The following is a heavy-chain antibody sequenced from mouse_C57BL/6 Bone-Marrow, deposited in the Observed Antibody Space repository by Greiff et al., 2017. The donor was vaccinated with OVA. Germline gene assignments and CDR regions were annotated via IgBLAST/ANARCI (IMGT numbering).Heavy chain of an antibody. V-gene: IGHV1-76*01. CDR3: ARSGLWSYWYFDV. D-gene: IGHD1-1*02. CDR1: GYTFTDYY. J-gene: IGHJ1*03. CDR2: IYPGSGNT. Sequence: VQLQHSGAELVRPGASVKLSCKASGYTFTDYYINWVKQRPGQGLEWIARIYPGSGNTYYNEKFKGKATLTAEKSSSTAYMQLSSLTSEDSAVYFCARSGLWSYWYFDVWGTGTTVTVSS.